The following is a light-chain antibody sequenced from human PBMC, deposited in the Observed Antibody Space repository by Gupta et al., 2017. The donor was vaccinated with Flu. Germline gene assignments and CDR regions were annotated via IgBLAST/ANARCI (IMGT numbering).Light chain of an antibody. CDR3: CSSTSSSTPHLV. J-gene: IGLJ2*01. Sequence: QSALTQPASVSGSPGQSSTISCTGTSSDVGGYNYVSWYQQHPGKAPTLMIYEVSNRPSGVSNRFSGSNSGNTASLTTSGLQAEDEADYYCCSSTSSSTPHLVFGGGTKLTVL. CDR1: SSDVGGYNY. V-gene: IGLV2-14*01. CDR2: EVS.